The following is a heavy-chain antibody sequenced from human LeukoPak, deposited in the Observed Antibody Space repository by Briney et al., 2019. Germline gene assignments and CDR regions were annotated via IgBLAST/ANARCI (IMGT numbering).Heavy chain of an antibody. V-gene: IGHV4-4*07. CDR2: IYTSGST. D-gene: IGHD3-10*01. CDR1: GGSISSYY. Sequence: PSGTLSLTCTVSGGSISSYYWSWIRQPAGKGLEWIGRIYTSGSTNYNPSLKSRVTMSVDTSKNQFSLKLSSVTAADTAVYYCARDPSYGSGRNWFDPWGQGTLVTVSS. J-gene: IGHJ5*02. CDR3: ARDPSYGSGRNWFDP.